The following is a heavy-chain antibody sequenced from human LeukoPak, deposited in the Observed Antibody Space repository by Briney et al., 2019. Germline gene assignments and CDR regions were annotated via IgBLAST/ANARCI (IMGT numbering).Heavy chain of an antibody. CDR2: ISYDGSNK. CDR3: AKDPQPYCDFWSGYNSPYNWFDP. Sequence: GGSLRLSCAASGFTFSSYAMHWVRQAPGKGLEWVAVISYDGSNKYYADSVKGRFTISRDNSKNTLYLQMNSLRAEDTAVYYCAKDPQPYCDFWSGYNSPYNWFDPWGQGTLVTVSS. CDR1: GFTFSSYA. J-gene: IGHJ5*02. D-gene: IGHD3-3*01. V-gene: IGHV3-30-3*01.